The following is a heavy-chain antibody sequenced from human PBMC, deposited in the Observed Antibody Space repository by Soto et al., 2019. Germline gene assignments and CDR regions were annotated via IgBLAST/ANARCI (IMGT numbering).Heavy chain of an antibody. CDR3: ARTRFTAPRTRYFAF. CDR1: GFSISTATMC. D-gene: IGHD6-6*01. V-gene: IGHV2-70*17. J-gene: IGHJ4*02. CDR2: VDWDNDK. Sequence: GAGPTLVNPTQTLTLTCSLSGFSISTATMCVSWIRQPPGKALEWLARVDWDNDKFYSPSLKTRLTISRDTSRNQVVLTMTNMDPVDTATYYCARTRFTAPRTRYFAFWGQGTLVTVSS.